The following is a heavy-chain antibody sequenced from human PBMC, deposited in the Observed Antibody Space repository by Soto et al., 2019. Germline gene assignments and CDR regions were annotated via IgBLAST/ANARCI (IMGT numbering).Heavy chain of an antibody. Sequence: DVKLVESGGGMVQPGDSLRLSCEVSGFIFSMYSMSWVRQTPGKGLEWVAKIPQDGVDGHHADAVKGRFTISRDNGKNSLSPQMNILRAEDTAVYYCARDHLILPAHDFFYGSDVWGRGATVTGSS. CDR3: ARDHLILPAHDFFYGSDV. CDR1: GFIFSMYS. D-gene: IGHD2-21*02. V-gene: IGHV3-7*03. J-gene: IGHJ6*02. CDR2: IPQDGVDG.